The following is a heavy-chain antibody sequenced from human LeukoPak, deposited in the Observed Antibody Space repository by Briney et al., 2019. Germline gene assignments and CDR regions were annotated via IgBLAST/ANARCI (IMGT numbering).Heavy chain of an antibody. D-gene: IGHD3-3*01. V-gene: IGHV3-30-3*01. CDR1: GFTFSSYA. CDR3: AKGRRFLEWLSPIDY. Sequence: GGSLRLSCAASGFTFSSYAMHWVRQAPGKGLEWVAVISYDGSNKYYADSVKGRFTISRDNSKNTLYLQMNSLRAEDTAVYYCAKGRRFLEWLSPIDYWGQGTLVTVSS. J-gene: IGHJ4*02. CDR2: ISYDGSNK.